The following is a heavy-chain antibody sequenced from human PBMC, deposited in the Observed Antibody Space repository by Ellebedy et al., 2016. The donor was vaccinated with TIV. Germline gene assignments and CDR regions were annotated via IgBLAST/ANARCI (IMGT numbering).Heavy chain of an antibody. V-gene: IGHV3-9*01. Sequence: SLKISCAASGFTFDGHAMHWVRQAPGKGLEWVSGITWNSGSRDYADSVKGRFTISRDNAKNSLYLQMNSLRAEDTALYFCAKGTLAGTGSCLDYWGQGTLVTVSS. CDR1: GFTFDGHA. D-gene: IGHD3/OR15-3a*01. CDR2: ITWNSGSR. J-gene: IGHJ4*02. CDR3: AKGTLAGTGSCLDY.